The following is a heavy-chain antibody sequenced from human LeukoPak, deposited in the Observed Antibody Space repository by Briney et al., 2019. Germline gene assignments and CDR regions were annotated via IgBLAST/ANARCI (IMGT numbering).Heavy chain of an antibody. CDR3: ARLMGASGYYYYYMDV. CDR2: IYYSGST. CDR1: GGSISSYY. J-gene: IGHJ6*03. Sequence: PSETLSLTCTVSGGSISSYYWSWIRQPPGKGLEWIGYIYYSGSTNYNPSLKSRVTISVGTSKNQFSLKLSSVTAADTAVYYCARLMGASGYYYYYMDVWGKGTTVTVSS. V-gene: IGHV4-59*01. D-gene: IGHD1-26*01.